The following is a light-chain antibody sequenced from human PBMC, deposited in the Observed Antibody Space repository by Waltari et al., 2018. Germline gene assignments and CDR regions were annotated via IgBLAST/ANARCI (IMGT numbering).Light chain of an antibody. Sequence: QSALTQPASVSGSPGQSITISCTGTSSDVGGYKYVSWYQQHPGKAPKLMIYDVSNRPSGVSNRFSGSKSGNTASLTISGLQAEDEADYYCSSHTSTSTQVFGTGTKVTVL. CDR2: DVS. V-gene: IGLV2-14*03. CDR1: SSDVGGYKY. J-gene: IGLJ1*01. CDR3: SSHTSTSTQV.